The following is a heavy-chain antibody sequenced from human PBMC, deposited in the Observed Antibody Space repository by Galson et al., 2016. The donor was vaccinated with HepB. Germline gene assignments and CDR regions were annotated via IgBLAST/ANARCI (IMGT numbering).Heavy chain of an antibody. CDR3: ARGGGYDGYYFDF. J-gene: IGHJ4*02. CDR1: GITVSDTY. CDR2: LYRDGRT. Sequence: FLRLSCAVSGITVSDTYMSWVRQAPGKGLEWVSVLYRDGRTYHGDSVKGRFSISRDISKNPLHLPMNRLRADDTAVYYCARGGGYDGYYFDFWGQGALVTVSS. V-gene: IGHV3-53*01. D-gene: IGHD5-12*01.